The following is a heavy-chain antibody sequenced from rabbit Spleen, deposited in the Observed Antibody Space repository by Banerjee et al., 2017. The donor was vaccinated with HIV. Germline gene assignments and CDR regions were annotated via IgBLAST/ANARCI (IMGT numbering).Heavy chain of an antibody. V-gene: IGHV1S40*01. CDR1: GVSFSGNSY. D-gene: IGHD1-1*01. J-gene: IGHJ6*01. CDR2: IDSGSSGFT. CDR3: ARDTSSSFSSYGMDL. Sequence: QSLEESGGDLVKPGASLTLTCIASGVSFSGNSYMCWVRQAPGKGLEWIACIDSGSSGFTYFASWANGRFTISKTSSTTVTLQMTSLTAADTATYFCARDTSSSFSSYGMDLWGPGTLGTVS.